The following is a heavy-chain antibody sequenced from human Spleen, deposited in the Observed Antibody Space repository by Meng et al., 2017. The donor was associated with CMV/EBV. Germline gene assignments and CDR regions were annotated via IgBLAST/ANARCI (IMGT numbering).Heavy chain of an antibody. J-gene: IGHJ4*02. CDR2: ISSSSTFI. Sequence: SGFSFRTNGMNWVRQAPGKGLEWVSTISSSSTFIYYADSVKGRFTISRDNDKNSLFLQMNSLGPEDTAVYYCASDPGSGSYPLQNWGQGTLVTVSS. V-gene: IGHV3-21*01. CDR1: GFSFRTNG. D-gene: IGHD1-26*01. CDR3: ASDPGSGSYPLQN.